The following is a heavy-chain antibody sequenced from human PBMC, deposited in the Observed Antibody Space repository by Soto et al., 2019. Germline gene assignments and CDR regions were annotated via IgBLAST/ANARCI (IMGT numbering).Heavy chain of an antibody. CDR2: IKQDGSEK. Sequence: GGSLRLSCAASGFTFSSYWISWVRQAPGKGLEWVANIKQDGSEKYYVDSVKGRFTISRDNAKNSLYLQMNSLRAEDRVVYYCARESGGYSSGCYVGWGQGTLVTVSS. CDR3: ARESGGYSSGCYVG. CDR1: GFTFSSYW. J-gene: IGHJ4*02. D-gene: IGHD6-19*01. V-gene: IGHV3-7*01.